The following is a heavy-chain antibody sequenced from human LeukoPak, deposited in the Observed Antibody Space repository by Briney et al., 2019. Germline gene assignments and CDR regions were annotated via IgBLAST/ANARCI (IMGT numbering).Heavy chain of an antibody. J-gene: IGHJ6*03. CDR1: GYTFTGYY. CDR2: INPNSGGT. Sequence: GASVKVSCKASGYTFTGYYMHWVRQAPGQGLERMGWINPNSGGTNYAQKFQGRVTMTRDTSISTAYMELSRLRSDDTAVYYCARDRFGRSSSMYMDVWGKGTTVTVSS. V-gene: IGHV1-2*02. CDR3: ARDRFGRSSSMYMDV. D-gene: IGHD3-10*01.